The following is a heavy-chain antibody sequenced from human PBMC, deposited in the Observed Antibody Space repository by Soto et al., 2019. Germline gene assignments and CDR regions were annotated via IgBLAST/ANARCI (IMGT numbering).Heavy chain of an antibody. Sequence: PSETLSLTCTVSGGSISSSSYYWGWIRQPPGKGLEWIGGIYYSGSTYYNPSLKSRVTISVDTSKNQFSLKLSSVTAADTAVYYCARSDAGFGELLLTWFDPWGQGTLVTVSS. CDR2: IYYSGST. CDR1: GGSISSSSYY. V-gene: IGHV4-39*07. D-gene: IGHD3-10*01. CDR3: ARSDAGFGELLLTWFDP. J-gene: IGHJ5*02.